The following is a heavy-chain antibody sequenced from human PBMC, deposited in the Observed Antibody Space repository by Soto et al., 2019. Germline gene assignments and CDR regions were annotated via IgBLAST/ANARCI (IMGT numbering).Heavy chain of an antibody. D-gene: IGHD3-22*01. CDR1: GFTFSSYA. Sequence: VGSLRLSCAASGFTFSSYAMSWVRQAPGKGLEWVSAISGSGGNTYYANSVKGRFTISRDNSKNTLFLQMNSLRGEDTAVYYCAKNYDSSGYYTEFWGQGTQVTVSS. V-gene: IGHV3-23*01. CDR2: ISGSGGNT. J-gene: IGHJ4*02. CDR3: AKNYDSSGYYTEF.